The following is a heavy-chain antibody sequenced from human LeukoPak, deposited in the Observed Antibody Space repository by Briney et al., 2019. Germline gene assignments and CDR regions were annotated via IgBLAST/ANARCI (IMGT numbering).Heavy chain of an antibody. Sequence: SETLSLTCTVSGGSISSLTYYWGWIRQPAGKGLDWIGRINTSGSTNYNPSLKSRVTISVDTSKTQFSLRLSSVTAADTAVYYCARLGMGAPYYFDHWGQGILVTVSS. CDR3: ARLGMGAPYYFDH. D-gene: IGHD1-26*01. CDR2: INTSGST. J-gene: IGHJ4*02. CDR1: GGSISSLTYY. V-gene: IGHV4-61*02.